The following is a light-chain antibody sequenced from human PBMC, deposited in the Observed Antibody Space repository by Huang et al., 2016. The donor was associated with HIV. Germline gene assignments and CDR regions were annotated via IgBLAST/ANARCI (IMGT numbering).Light chain of an antibody. CDR3: QQSYTTPFT. CDR1: QSISVY. CDR2: AAS. J-gene: IGKJ3*01. Sequence: DIQMTQSPSSLSASIGDRVTITCLASQSISVYLNWFQQKPGKAPKLLIYAASSLQSGVPSRFSGSGSGTDFTLTISSLQPEDFATYYCQQSYTTPFTFGPGTKVDVK. V-gene: IGKV1-39*01.